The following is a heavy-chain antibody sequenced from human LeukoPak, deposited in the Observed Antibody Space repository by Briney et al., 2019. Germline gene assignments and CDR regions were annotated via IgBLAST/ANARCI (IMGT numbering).Heavy chain of an antibody. D-gene: IGHD3-22*01. CDR1: GFTFSSYA. V-gene: IGHV3-23*01. CDR2: ISGSGGST. J-gene: IGHJ4*02. Sequence: PGGSLRLSCAASGFTFSSYAMSWVRQAPGKGLEWVSAISGSGGSTYYADSVKGRFTISRDNSKNTLYLQMNSLRAEYTAVYYCAKDITMIVVVTGDYWGQGTLVTVSS. CDR3: AKDITMIVVVTGDY.